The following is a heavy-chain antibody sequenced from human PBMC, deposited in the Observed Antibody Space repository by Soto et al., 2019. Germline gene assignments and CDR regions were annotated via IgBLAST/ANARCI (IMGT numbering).Heavy chain of an antibody. V-gene: IGHV3-30-3*01. J-gene: IGHJ4*02. Sequence: WGSLRLSCVTSGFTFIRYSIHFFRHSPGKGLEWVAVTSSDGGTKFYADSVKGRFTVSRDNSKNTLYLQMNSLRPEDTAVYYCAREVVLTEWYFDNWGQGILVTVSS. CDR1: GFTFIRYS. CDR3: AREVVLTEWYFDN. CDR2: TSSDGGTK. D-gene: IGHD2-21*01.